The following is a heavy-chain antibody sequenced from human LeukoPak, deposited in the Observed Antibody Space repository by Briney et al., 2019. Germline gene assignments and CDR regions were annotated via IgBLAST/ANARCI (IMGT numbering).Heavy chain of an antibody. CDR1: GFTFSYYW. J-gene: IGHJ3*02. V-gene: IGHV3-7*01. D-gene: IGHD2-8*01. CDR3: ARGWGDCAMINCSTGGDVFDI. Sequence: GGSLRLSCAASGFTFSYYWMSWVRQAPGKGLEWVANIKQDGSEKYYVDSVKGRFTISRDNAKKSLYLQMASLRAEDTAVYYCARGWGDCAMINCSTGGDVFDIWGQGTMVTVSS. CDR2: IKQDGSEK.